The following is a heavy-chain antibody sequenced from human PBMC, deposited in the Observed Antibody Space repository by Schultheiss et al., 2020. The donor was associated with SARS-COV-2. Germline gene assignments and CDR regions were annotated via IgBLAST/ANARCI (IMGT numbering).Heavy chain of an antibody. V-gene: IGHV1-46*01. CDR1: GYTFTSYY. CDR3: ARYYDSSGEV. CDR2: INPSGGST. J-gene: IGHJ6*02. D-gene: IGHD3-22*01. Sequence: ASVKVSCKASGYTFTSYYMHWVRQAPGQGLEWMGIINPSGGSTSYAQKFQGRVTITADESTSTAYMELSSLRSEDTAVYYCARYYDSSGEVWGQGTTVTVSS.